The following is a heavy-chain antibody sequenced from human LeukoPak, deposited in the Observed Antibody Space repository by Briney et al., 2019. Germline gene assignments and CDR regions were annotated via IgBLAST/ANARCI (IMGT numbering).Heavy chain of an antibody. CDR3: VKTSYDSAGYLYSMDV. Sequence: SQTLSLTCAISGDSVSSNRAAWNWIRQSPSRGFEWLGRTHYRSKWGNDYAVSVKGRITINPDTSKNQFSLQLNSVTPEDTGVYYCVKTSYDSAGYLYSMDVWGRGTTVTVSS. J-gene: IGHJ6*03. V-gene: IGHV6-1*01. D-gene: IGHD3-22*01. CDR1: GDSVSSNRAA. CDR2: THYRSKWGN.